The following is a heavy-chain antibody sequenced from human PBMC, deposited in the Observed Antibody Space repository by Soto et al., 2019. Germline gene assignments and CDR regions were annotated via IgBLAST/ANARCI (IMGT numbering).Heavy chain of an antibody. V-gene: IGHV2-5*02. CDR3: AHRVLRAVFGLVTTTAIYFDF. J-gene: IGHJ4*02. CDR2: IYWDDDK. CDR1: GFSLTTSGVG. D-gene: IGHD3-3*01. Sequence: QITLNESGPTVVKPTEPLTLTCTFSGFSLTTSGVGVGWVRQSPGKAPEWLAFIYWDDDKRYRTSLKSRLTITKDTSKNQVVLTMANVDPADTATYYCAHRVLRAVFGLVTTTAIYFDFWGQGTPVVVSS.